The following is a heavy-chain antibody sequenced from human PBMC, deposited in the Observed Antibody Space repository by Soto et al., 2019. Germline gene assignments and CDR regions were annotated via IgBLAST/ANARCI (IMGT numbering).Heavy chain of an antibody. D-gene: IGHD6-13*01. Sequence: QVQLVESGGGVVQPGRSLRLSCAASGFTFSSYAMHWVRQAPGKGLEWVAVISYDGSNKYYADSVKGRFTISRDNSKNTLYLQMNSLRAEDTAVYYCAKRKTPYSSSWYGDGFDYWGQRTLVTVSS. J-gene: IGHJ4*02. CDR3: AKRKTPYSSSWYGDGFDY. CDR2: ISYDGSNK. V-gene: IGHV3-30-3*02. CDR1: GFTFSSYA.